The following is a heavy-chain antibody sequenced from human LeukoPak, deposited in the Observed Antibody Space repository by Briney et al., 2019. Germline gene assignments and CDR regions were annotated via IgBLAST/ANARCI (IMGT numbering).Heavy chain of an antibody. Sequence: GSLRLSCAASGFPFSSYWMSWVRQAPGKGLEWVANIKEDGSEKYYVDSVKGRFTISRDNAKNSLYLQMNSLRAEDTAVYYCARVGEMAGFDYWGQGTLVTVSS. J-gene: IGHJ4*02. CDR2: IKEDGSEK. V-gene: IGHV3-7*05. CDR1: GFPFSSYW. CDR3: ARVGEMAGFDY. D-gene: IGHD5-24*01.